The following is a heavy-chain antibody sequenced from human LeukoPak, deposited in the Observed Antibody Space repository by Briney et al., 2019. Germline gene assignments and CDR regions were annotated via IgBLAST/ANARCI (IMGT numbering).Heavy chain of an antibody. V-gene: IGHV4-59*08. CDR3: ARHPSVTGRGVFDY. J-gene: IGHJ4*02. D-gene: IGHD7-27*01. Sequence: SETPSLTCTVSGGSTSSYFWSWIRQPPGKGLEWIGYIYYSESTNYNPSLKSRVTISVDTSKNQFSLKLSSVTAADTSVYYCARHPSVTGRGVFDYWGQGTLVTVSS. CDR1: GGSTSSYF. CDR2: IYYSEST.